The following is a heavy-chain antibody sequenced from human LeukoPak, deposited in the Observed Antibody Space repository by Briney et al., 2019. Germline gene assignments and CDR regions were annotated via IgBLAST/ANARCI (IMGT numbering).Heavy chain of an antibody. Sequence: GGSLRLSCAASGFTFSSYAMSWVRQDPGKGLEWVSAISGSGGSTYYADSVKGRFTISRDNSKNTLYLQMNGLRPDDTAVYYCARDLFRGAPDYFDYWGRGTLVTVSS. CDR2: ISGSGGST. D-gene: IGHD1-26*01. CDR1: GFTFSSYA. CDR3: ARDLFRGAPDYFDY. V-gene: IGHV3-23*01. J-gene: IGHJ4*02.